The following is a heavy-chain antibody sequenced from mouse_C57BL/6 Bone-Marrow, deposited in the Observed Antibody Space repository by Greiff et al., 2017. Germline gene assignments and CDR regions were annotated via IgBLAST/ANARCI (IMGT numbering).Heavy chain of an antibody. CDR1: GFTFTDYY. V-gene: IGHV7-3*01. CDR2: IRNKANCYTT. CDR3: ARAEAMDY. J-gene: IGHJ4*01. Sequence: EVHLVESGGGLVQPGGSLSLSCAASGFTFTDYYMSWFRQPPGKALEWWGFIRNKANCYTTEYSASVKGRFTISRDNSQSILYLQMNALRDEDSATYCCARAEAMDYWGQGTSVTVSS.